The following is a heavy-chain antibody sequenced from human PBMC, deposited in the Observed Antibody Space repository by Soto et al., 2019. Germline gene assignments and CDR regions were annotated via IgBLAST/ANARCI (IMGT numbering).Heavy chain of an antibody. V-gene: IGHV4-38-2*02. Sequence: SETLSLTCAVSGYSISSGYQWGWIRQPPGKGLEWIGNIFHSGTTSYNPSLKSRVTVSVDTSKNQISLNLTSVTAADTAIYYCARDFFGNHYFDFWGQGVLVTVSS. CDR3: ARDFFGNHYFDF. J-gene: IGHJ4*02. CDR2: IFHSGTT. CDR1: GYSISSGYQ. D-gene: IGHD3-10*01.